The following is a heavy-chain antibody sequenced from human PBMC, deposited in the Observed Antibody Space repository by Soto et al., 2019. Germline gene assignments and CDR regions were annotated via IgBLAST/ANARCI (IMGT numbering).Heavy chain of an antibody. Sequence: SETLSLTCAVSGYHLSSSNCWGCIRQPPGKGLEWIGYIYYSGNPYYNPSLKSRVIISVDRSKNQFSLKLSSVTAADTAVYYCARETYGDYVGYFDRWGQGTLITASS. V-gene: IGHV4-28*03. CDR1: GYHLSSSNC. J-gene: IGHJ4*02. CDR3: ARETYGDYVGYFDR. D-gene: IGHD4-17*01. CDR2: IYYSGNP.